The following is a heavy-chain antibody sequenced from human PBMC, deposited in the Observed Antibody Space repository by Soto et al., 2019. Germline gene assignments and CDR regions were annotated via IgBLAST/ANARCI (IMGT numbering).Heavy chain of an antibody. V-gene: IGHV4-34*01. CDR2: INHSGST. CDR3: ARGLITMVRGVDY. CDR1: GGSFSGYY. J-gene: IGHJ4*02. Sequence: PSETLSLTCAVYGGSFSGYYWSWIRQPPGKGLEWIGEINHSGSTNYNPSLKSRVTISVDTSKNQFSLKLSSVTAADTAVYYCARGLITMVRGVDYWGQGTLVTVSS. D-gene: IGHD3-10*01.